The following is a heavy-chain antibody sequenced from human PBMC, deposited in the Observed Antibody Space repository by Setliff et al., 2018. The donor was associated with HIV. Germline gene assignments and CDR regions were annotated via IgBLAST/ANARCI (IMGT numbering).Heavy chain of an antibody. CDR3: AKDKTEGAMGH. CDR2: ISAYNGNT. Sequence: VASVKVSCKTSGYTFGSRGISWVRQAPGQGLEWMGWISAYNGNTNYAQKFQGRVTMTRDTSTNTAYMEVRSLRPDDTAVYYCAKDKTEGAMGHWGQGTLVTVSS. CDR1: GYTFGSRG. J-gene: IGHJ4*02. V-gene: IGHV1-18*01. D-gene: IGHD1-26*01.